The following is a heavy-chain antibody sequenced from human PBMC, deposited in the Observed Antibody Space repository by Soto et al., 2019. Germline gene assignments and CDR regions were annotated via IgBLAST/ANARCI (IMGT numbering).Heavy chain of an antibody. CDR3: ACNFDY. J-gene: IGHJ4*02. V-gene: IGHV3-33*01. CDR2: IWHDGSNK. Sequence: GGSLRLSCAASGLTFSNYGMHWVRRAPGKGLEWVAVIWHDGSNKYYADSVKGRFTISRDNSKNTLYLQMNSLRAEDTAVYYCACNFDYWGQGTLVTVSS. CDR1: GLTFSNYG.